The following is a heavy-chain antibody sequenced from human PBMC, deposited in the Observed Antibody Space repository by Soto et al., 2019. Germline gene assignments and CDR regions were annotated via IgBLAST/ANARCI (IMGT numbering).Heavy chain of an antibody. D-gene: IGHD4-17*01. CDR1: GYTFTSYY. V-gene: IGHV1-46*01. CDR2: INPSGGST. Sequence: ASVKVSCKASGYTFTSYYMHWVRQAPGQGLEWMGIINPSGGSTSHAQKFQGRVTMTRDTSTSTVYMELSSLRSEDTAVYYCARESLTTVTTFGMDVWGQGTTVTVSS. J-gene: IGHJ6*02. CDR3: ARESLTTVTTFGMDV.